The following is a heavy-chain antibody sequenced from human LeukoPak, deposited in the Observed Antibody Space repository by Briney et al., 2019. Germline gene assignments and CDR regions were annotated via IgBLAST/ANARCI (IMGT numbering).Heavy chain of an antibody. CDR3: ARDQSGDRATRGDY. D-gene: IGHD1-26*01. V-gene: IGHV1-18*01. Sequence: ASVKVSCKASGYPFTTYGISWVRQAPGQGLEWMGWISTYNGDTNYAQKFQGRVIITTDTSTSTAYIELRSLRSDDTAAYYCARDQSGDRATRGDYWGQGTLVTVSS. CDR1: GYPFTTYG. CDR2: ISTYNGDT. J-gene: IGHJ4*02.